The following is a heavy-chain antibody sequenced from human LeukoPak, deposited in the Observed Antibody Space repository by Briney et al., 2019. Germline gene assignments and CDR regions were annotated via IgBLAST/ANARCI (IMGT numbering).Heavy chain of an antibody. V-gene: IGHV3-30*18. J-gene: IGHJ4*02. CDR1: GFTFSSYG. D-gene: IGHD6-13*01. Sequence: GRSRRLSCAASGFTFSSYGMHWVRQAPGKGLEWVAVIWYGGSNKYYADSVKGRFTISRDNSKNTLYLQMNSLRAEDTAVYYCAKDLNRYSSSCDYWGQGTLVTVSP. CDR3: AKDLNRYSSSCDY. CDR2: IWYGGSNK.